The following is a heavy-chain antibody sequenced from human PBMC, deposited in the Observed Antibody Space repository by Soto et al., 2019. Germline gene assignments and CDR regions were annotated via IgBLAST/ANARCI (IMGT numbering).Heavy chain of an antibody. CDR3: FLYDNIWGRVRDRFAS. CDR2: IKSKTDGGTT. J-gene: IGHJ4*02. CDR1: GSTFSNAW. V-gene: IGHV3-15*01. D-gene: IGHD3-16*01. Sequence: EVQLVESGGDLVKPGGSLTLSCAASGSTFSNAWMSWVRQAPGKGLEWVGRIKSKTDGGTTDYAAPVKGRVTISSDNSKIMVHVEMSSEKTEGRGMYCVFLYDNIWGRVRDRFASRGPGTLVTVFS.